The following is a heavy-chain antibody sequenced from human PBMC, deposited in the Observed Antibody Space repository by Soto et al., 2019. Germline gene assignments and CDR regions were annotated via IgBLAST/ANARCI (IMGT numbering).Heavy chain of an antibody. J-gene: IGHJ6*02. CDR1: GFTFNTYG. Sequence: GGSLRLSCTTSGFTFNTYGMHWVRQAPGKGLEWVAIIWYDGSNKYYADSVKGRFTISRDNSRNTLYLQMNSLRAEDTALYYCARADCTGAYCYSWPFNYGVDVWGQDTAVTVSS. V-gene: IGHV3-33*08. CDR3: ARADCTGAYCYSWPFNYGVDV. CDR2: IWYDGSNK. D-gene: IGHD2-15*01.